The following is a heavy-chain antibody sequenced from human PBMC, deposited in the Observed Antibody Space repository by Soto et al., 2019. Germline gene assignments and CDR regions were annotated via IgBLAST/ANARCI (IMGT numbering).Heavy chain of an antibody. CDR2: IIPILGTA. CDR1: GGTFSSYA. V-gene: IGHV1-69*13. Sequence: SVKVSCKASGGTFSSYAISWVRQAPGQGLEWMGGIIPILGTANYAQKFQGRVTITADESTSTAYMELSSLRSEDTAVYYCARGPPIAVAGRGYFDYWGQGTLVTVSS. CDR3: ARGPPIAVAGRGYFDY. J-gene: IGHJ4*02. D-gene: IGHD6-19*01.